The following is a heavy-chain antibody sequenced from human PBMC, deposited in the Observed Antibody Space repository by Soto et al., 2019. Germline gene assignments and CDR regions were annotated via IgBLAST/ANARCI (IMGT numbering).Heavy chain of an antibody. CDR1: GFDFSNYW. Sequence: PGGSLRLSCGASGFDFSNYWMHWVRQAPGKGLVWVSRINGDGSDTKYADSVKGRFTISRDNAKNTVYLQMNSLRAEDTAVYYCVKGGWLDFWGQGTLVTVSS. V-gene: IGHV3-74*03. D-gene: IGHD3-16*01. J-gene: IGHJ5*01. CDR3: VKGGWLDF. CDR2: INGDGSDT.